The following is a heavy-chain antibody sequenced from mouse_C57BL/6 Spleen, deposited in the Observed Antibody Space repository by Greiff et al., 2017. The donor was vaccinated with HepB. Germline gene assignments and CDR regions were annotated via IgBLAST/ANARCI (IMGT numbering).Heavy chain of an antibody. J-gene: IGHJ2*01. CDR2: IHPNSGST. Sequence: VQLQQSGAELVKPGASVKLSCKASGYTFTSYWMHWVKQRPGQGLEWIGMIHPNSGSTNYNEKFKSKATLTVDKSSSTAYLQLSSLTAEDSAVYYCARTGYYYGSSHDYWGQGTTLTVSS. CDR3: ARTGYYYGSSHDY. V-gene: IGHV1-64*01. CDR1: GYTFTSYW. D-gene: IGHD1-1*01.